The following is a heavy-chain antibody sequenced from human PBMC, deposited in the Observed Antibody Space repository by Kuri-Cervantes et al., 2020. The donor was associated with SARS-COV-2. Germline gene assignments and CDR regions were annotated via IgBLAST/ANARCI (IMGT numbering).Heavy chain of an antibody. J-gene: IGHJ3*02. CDR1: GYSISSGYY. CDR3: ARVSGAGAFDT. Sequence: GSLRLSCTVSGYSISSGYYWGWIRQPPGKGLEWIGSIYHSGSTYYNPSLKSRVTISVDTSKNQFSLKLSSVTAADTAVYYCARVSGAGAFDTWGQGTMVTVSS. V-gene: IGHV4-38-2*02. CDR2: IYHSGST. D-gene: IGHD1-26*01.